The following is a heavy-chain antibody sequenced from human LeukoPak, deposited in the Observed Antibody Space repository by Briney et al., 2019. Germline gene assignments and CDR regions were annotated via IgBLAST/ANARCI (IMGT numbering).Heavy chain of an antibody. J-gene: IGHJ4*02. V-gene: IGHV3-21*01. CDR2: ISSSSSYI. CDR3: ARDGVVVIIGDYFDY. Sequence: PGGSLRLFCAASGVTFSSYSMNWVRQAPGRGLEWVSSISSSSSYIYYADSVKGRFTISRDNAKNSLYLQMNSLRAEDTAVYYCARDGVVVIIGDYFDYWGQGTLVTVSS. CDR1: GVTFSSYS. D-gene: IGHD3-22*01.